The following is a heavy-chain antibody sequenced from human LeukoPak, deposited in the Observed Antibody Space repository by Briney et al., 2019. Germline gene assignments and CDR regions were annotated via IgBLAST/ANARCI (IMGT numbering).Heavy chain of an antibody. CDR2: IRYDGSNK. V-gene: IGHV3-30*02. CDR1: GFTFSSYG. Sequence: PGGSLRLSCAASGFTFSSYGRHWVRQAPGKGLEWVAFIRYDGSNKYYADSVKGRFTISRDNSKNTLYLQMNSLRAEDTAVYYCANHPSGGYDSSGYYYFDYSGQGTLVTVSS. D-gene: IGHD3-22*01. CDR3: ANHPSGGYDSSGYYYFDY. J-gene: IGHJ4*02.